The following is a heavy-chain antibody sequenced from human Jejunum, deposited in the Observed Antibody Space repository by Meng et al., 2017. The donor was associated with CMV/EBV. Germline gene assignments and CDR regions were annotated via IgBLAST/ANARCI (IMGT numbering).Heavy chain of an antibody. CDR2: IYGGGST. CDR3: AREGTTLVTYDY. J-gene: IGHJ4*02. Sequence: RRVEFGGGLGQPGGSLRLSCAASGFTVSNSYMSWVRQAPGKGLEWVSVIYGGGSTYYADSVKGRFTISRDSSKNTLYLQMNSLRAEDTAVYYCAREGTTLVTYDYWGQGTLVTVSS. V-gene: IGHV3-66*01. CDR1: GFTVSNSY. D-gene: IGHD5-18*01.